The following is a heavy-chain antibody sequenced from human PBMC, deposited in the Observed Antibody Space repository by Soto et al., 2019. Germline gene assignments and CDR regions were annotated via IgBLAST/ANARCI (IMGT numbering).Heavy chain of an antibody. CDR3: ARDEAYYDFWSGYYLSGETYGMDV. D-gene: IGHD3-3*01. CDR1: GGSFSGYY. CDR2: INHSGST. Sequence: SETLSLTCAVYGGSFSGYYWSWIRQPPGKGLEWIGEINHSGSTNYNPSLKSRVTISVDTSKNQFSLKLSSVTAADTAVYYCARDEAYYDFWSGYYLSGETYGMDVWGQGTTVTVSS. J-gene: IGHJ6*02. V-gene: IGHV4-34*01.